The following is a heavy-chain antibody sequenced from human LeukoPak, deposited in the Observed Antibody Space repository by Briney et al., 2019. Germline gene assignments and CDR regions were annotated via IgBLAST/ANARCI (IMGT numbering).Heavy chain of an antibody. CDR2: ISSSSSYI. D-gene: IGHD5-18*01. CDR1: GFTFSSYS. CDR3: ARDGYSYGYVNYFDY. Sequence: GGSLRLSCAAPGFTFSSYSMNWVRQAPGKGLEWVSSISSSSSYIYYADSVKGRFTISRDNAKNSLYLQMNSLRAEDTAVYYCARDGYSYGYVNYFDYWGQGTLVTVSS. J-gene: IGHJ4*02. V-gene: IGHV3-21*01.